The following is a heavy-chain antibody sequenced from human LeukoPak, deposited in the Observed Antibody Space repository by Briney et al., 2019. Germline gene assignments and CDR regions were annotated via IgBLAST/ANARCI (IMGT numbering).Heavy chain of an antibody. CDR1: GGSISSSSYY. CDR2: IYYSGST. CDR3: ASPYYYGSGSQKGEFDY. J-gene: IGHJ4*02. V-gene: IGHV4-39*07. Sequence: TSETLSLTCTVSGGSISSSSYYWGWIRQPPGKGLEWIGSIYYSGSTYYNPSLKSRVTISVDTSKNQFSLKLSSVTAADTAVYYCASPYYYGSGSQKGEFDYWGQGTLVTVSS. D-gene: IGHD3-10*01.